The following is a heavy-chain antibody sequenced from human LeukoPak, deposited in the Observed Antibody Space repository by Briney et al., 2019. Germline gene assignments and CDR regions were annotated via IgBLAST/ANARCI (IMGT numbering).Heavy chain of an antibody. CDR2: INPNSGGT. CDR1: GYTFTGYY. V-gene: IGHV1-2*02. J-gene: IGHJ5*02. CDR3: ARDVSVGATNNSSDP. D-gene: IGHD1-26*01. Sequence: ASVKVSCKASGYTFTGYYMHWVRHSPGQGLEWMGWINPNSGGTKYAQKFQGRVAMTRDTSIRTAYMGLSRVRAEDTAVYYCARDVSVGATNNSSDPWGQRTLVTVSS.